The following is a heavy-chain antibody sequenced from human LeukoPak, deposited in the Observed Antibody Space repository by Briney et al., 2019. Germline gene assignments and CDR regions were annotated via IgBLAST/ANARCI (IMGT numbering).Heavy chain of an antibody. CDR3: ARALLNYYGSGTQDYYMDV. CDR2: FYYSGST. CDR1: GGSISSSAYH. Sequence: SETLSLTCTVSGGSISSSAYHWGWIRQPPGKGLEWIGSFYYSGSTNYNPSLKSRVTISVDTSKNQFSLKLSSVTAADTAVYYCARALLNYYGSGTQDYYMDVWGKGTTVTISS. J-gene: IGHJ6*03. V-gene: IGHV4-39*07. D-gene: IGHD3-10*01.